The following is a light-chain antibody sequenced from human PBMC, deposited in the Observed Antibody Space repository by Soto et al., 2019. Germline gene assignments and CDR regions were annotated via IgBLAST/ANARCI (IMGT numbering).Light chain of an antibody. CDR2: KTS. CDR1: QSISNW. CDR3: QQYHTYWT. V-gene: IGKV1-5*03. Sequence: DIQMTQSPSTLSASVGDRVTITCRASQSISNWLAWYQQKPGKAPKLLIYKTSSLESGVPSRFSGSGSGTDFTLTIRSLQPDDFATYYCQQYHTYWTFGQGTKVDIK. J-gene: IGKJ1*01.